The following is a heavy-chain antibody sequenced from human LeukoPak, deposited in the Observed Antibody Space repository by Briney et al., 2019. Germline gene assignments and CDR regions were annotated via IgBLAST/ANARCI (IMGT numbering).Heavy chain of an antibody. Sequence: GGSLRLSCAASGFTFSSYWMSWVRQAPGKGLEWVANIKQDGSEKYYVDSVKGRFTISRDNAKNSLYLQMNSLRAEDTAVYYCARDYRAYYYYMDVWGKGTMVTVSS. CDR3: ARDYRAYYYYMDV. D-gene: IGHD3-16*02. CDR1: GFTFSSYW. CDR2: IKQDGSEK. V-gene: IGHV3-7*01. J-gene: IGHJ6*03.